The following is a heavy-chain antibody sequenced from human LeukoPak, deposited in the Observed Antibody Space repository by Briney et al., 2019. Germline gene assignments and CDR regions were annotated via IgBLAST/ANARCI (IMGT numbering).Heavy chain of an antibody. J-gene: IGHJ4*02. V-gene: IGHV4-39*01. CDR3: ARQCCSGTFHGDY. CDR1: GVSISSSSHY. CDR2: IYYKGST. Sequence: PSETLSLTRSVSGVSISSSSHYWGWIRQPPGKGLGWIGIIYYKGSTYYHPSLKSRVTISVDTSKNQFSLKLTSVTAADTAVYYCARQCCSGTFHGDYWGQRTLVSVSS. D-gene: IGHD3-10*02.